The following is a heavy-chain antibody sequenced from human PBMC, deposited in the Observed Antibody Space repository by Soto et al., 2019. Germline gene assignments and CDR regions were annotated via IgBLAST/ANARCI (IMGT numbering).Heavy chain of an antibody. J-gene: IGHJ4*02. CDR2: INRDGSST. V-gene: IGHV3-74*01. CDR3: ARGAQVDY. CDR1: GCTFRSFC. Sequence: GGSLRLSWAASGCTFRSFCRHLVRQAPGKGLVWVSRINRDGSSTSYADSVKGRFTISRDNAKNTLNLQMNSLRGEDTAVYYYARGAQVDYWGQGTLVTVSS.